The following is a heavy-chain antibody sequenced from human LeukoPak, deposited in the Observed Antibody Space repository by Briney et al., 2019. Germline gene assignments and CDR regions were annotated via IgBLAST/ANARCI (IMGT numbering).Heavy chain of an antibody. J-gene: IGHJ4*02. V-gene: IGHV3-30*18. Sequence: GRSLRLSCAASGFTFGSYGMHWVRQAPGTRLEWAAVISYDGSNKYYADSVKGRFTISRDNSKNTVYLQMNSLRAEDTAVYYCAKILSNYDILTGYMDPAAPHYYFDYWGQGTLVTVSS. CDR1: GFTFGSYG. D-gene: IGHD3-9*01. CDR3: AKILSNYDILTGYMDPAAPHYYFDY. CDR2: ISYDGSNK.